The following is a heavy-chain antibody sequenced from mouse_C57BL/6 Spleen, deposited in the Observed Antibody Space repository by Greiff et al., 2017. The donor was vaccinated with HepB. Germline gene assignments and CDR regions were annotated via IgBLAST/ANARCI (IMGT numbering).Heavy chain of an antibody. CDR2: ISDGGSYT. Sequence: EVKVVESGGGLVKPGGSLKLSCAASGFTFSSYAMPWVRQTPEKRLEWVATISDGGSYTYYPDNVKGRFTISRDNAKNNLYLQMSHLKSEDTAMYYCAREGTTVVATDAMDYWGQGTSVTVSS. CDR1: GFTFSSYA. J-gene: IGHJ4*01. CDR3: AREGTTVVATDAMDY. V-gene: IGHV5-4*01. D-gene: IGHD1-1*01.